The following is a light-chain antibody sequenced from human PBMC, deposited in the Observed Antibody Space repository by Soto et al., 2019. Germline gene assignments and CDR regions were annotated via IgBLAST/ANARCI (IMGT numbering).Light chain of an antibody. CDR3: SSYGGSNNFV. CDR1: SSDVGDYNY. CDR2: EVS. Sequence: QSVLTQPRSASGSPGQSVTISCTGTSSDVGDYNYVSWYQHHPGKAPKLMIYEVSKRPSGVPDRFSGSKSGNTASLIVSGLQADDDADYYCSSYGGSNNFVFGGGTKLTV. J-gene: IGLJ2*01. V-gene: IGLV2-8*01.